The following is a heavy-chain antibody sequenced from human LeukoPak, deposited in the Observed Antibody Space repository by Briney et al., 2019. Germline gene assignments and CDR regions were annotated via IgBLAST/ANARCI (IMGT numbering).Heavy chain of an antibody. V-gene: IGHV5-51*01. J-gene: IGHJ4*02. Sequence: GESLKISCKGSGYSFTTYWIGWVRQMPGKGLEWMGIIYPGDSDTRYSPSFQGQVTISADKSISTAYLQWSSLKASDTAIYYCARLSASGSYYTHFAYWGQGTLVTVSS. CDR2: IYPGDSDT. D-gene: IGHD3-10*01. CDR3: ARLSASGSYYTHFAY. CDR1: GYSFTTYW.